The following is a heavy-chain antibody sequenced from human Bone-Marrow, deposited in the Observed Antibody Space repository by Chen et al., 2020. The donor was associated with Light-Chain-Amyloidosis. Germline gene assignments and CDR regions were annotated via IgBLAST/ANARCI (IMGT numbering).Heavy chain of an antibody. Sequence: QVQLVQSGAEVKKPGSSVKVSCKATGGAFSTSTISWVRQAPGEGLEWMGGVIPIFGSANYAQKFQGRVTITADKSANTVSMELRGLRSEDTAVYYCAREFSYDTSGYYYYYWGQGTPVTVSS. J-gene: IGHJ4*02. D-gene: IGHD3-22*01. CDR3: AREFSYDTSGYYYYY. V-gene: IGHV1-69*06. CDR1: GGAFSTST. CDR2: VIPIFGSA.